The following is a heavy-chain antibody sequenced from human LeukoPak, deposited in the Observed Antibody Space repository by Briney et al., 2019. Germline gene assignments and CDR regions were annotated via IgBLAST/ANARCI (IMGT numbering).Heavy chain of an antibody. CDR2: ISGSGGST. V-gene: IGHV3-23*01. CDR1: GSSISSYY. D-gene: IGHD4-11*01. CDR3: AKDRSPLTTVTINWFDP. J-gene: IGHJ5*02. Sequence: ETLSLTCTVSGSSISSYYWSWVRQAPGKGLEWVSAISGSGGSTYYADSVKGRFTISRDNSKNTLYLQMNSLRAEDTAVYYCAKDRSPLTTVTINWFDPWGQGTLVTVSS.